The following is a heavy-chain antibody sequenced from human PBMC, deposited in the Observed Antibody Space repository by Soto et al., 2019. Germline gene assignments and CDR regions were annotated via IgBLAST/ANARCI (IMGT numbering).Heavy chain of an antibody. CDR1: GFTFDDNA. J-gene: IGHJ4*02. CDR3: AISQDRGGRTTFIY. V-gene: IGHV3-9*01. CDR2: INWKSDI. Sequence: PGGSLRLSCAVSGFTFDDNAMHWVRQAPEKGLEWVSGINWKSDIGYADSVKGRFTISRDNAENSLYLQMNNLRAEDTALYYCAISQDRGGRTTFIYWGQGTQVTVSS. D-gene: IGHD3-16*01.